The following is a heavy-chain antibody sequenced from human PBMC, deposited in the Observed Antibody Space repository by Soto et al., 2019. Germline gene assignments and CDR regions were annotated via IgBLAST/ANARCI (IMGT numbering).Heavy chain of an antibody. CDR2: ISGGGGTT. CDR3: AKLGWLQSRDDFDS. V-gene: IGHV3-23*01. CDR1: GFTFSSYA. D-gene: IGHD5-12*01. Sequence: EVKLLESGGHLVQPGGSLRLSCAASGFTFSSYAMSWVRQAPGKGLEWVSAISGGGGTTYYADSVKGRFTISRDNFKNTLYLQLNTLRAEDTAVYYCAKLGWLQSRDDFDSWGQGTLVTVSS. J-gene: IGHJ4*02.